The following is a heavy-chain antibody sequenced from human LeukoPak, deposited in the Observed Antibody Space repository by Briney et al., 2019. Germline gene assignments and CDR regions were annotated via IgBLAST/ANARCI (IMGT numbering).Heavy chain of an antibody. CDR3: ARDSYYGSGSYYYYFDY. CDR1: GFXFSSYG. V-gene: IGHV3-33*01. J-gene: IGHJ4*02. CDR2: IWYDGSNK. Sequence: PGGSLRLSCAASGFXFSSYGIHWVRQAPGKGLEWVAVIWYDGSNKYYADSVKGRFTISRDNSKNTLYLQMNSLRAEDTAVYYCARDSYYGSGSYYYYFDYWGQGTLVTVSS. D-gene: IGHD3-10*01.